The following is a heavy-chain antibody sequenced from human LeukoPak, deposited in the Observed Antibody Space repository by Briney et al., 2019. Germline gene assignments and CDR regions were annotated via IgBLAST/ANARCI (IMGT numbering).Heavy chain of an antibody. Sequence: GGSLRLSCAASGFAFSSYWMSWVRQAPGKGLEWVANIKEDGSEKYYVDSVKGRFTISRDNAKNTLYLQMNSLRAEDTAVYYCARGVSGMDVWGQGTTVTVSS. CDR1: GFAFSSYW. D-gene: IGHD2-8*01. CDR3: ARGVSGMDV. CDR2: IKEDGSEK. J-gene: IGHJ6*02. V-gene: IGHV3-7*01.